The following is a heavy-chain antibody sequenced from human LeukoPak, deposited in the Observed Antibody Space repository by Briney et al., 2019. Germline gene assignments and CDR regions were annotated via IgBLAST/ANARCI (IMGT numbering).Heavy chain of an antibody. D-gene: IGHD3-10*01. CDR3: ARGRITMVRGLDY. CDR1: GGSISTYY. Sequence: SETLSLTCTVSGGSISTYYWTWIRQPPGKGLEWIGYVYCTGSTNYNPSLKSRVTISVDKSKNQFSLKLSSVTAADTAVYYCARGRITMVRGLDYWGQGTLVTVSS. J-gene: IGHJ4*02. CDR2: VYCTGST. V-gene: IGHV4-59*12.